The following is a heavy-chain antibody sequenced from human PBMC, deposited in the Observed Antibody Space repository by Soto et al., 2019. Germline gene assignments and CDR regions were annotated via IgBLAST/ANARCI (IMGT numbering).Heavy chain of an antibody. CDR1: GITFSNYV. CDR3: AKDPDRYDYVWGTYRYIDH. J-gene: IGHJ4*02. CDR2: ISTSGGRP. D-gene: IGHD3-16*02. V-gene: IGHV3-23*01. Sequence: EVQLLESGGGLVQPGGSLRLSCTASGITFSNYVMSWVRQAPRKGLEWVSSISTSGGRPYYADSVKGRFTISRDNSKNPLYLQMNSLRVEDTAVYYCAKDPDRYDYVWGTYRYIDHWGQGTLVTVSS.